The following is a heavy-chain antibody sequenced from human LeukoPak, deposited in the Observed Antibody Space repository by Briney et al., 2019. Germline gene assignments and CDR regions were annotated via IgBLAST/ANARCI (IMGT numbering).Heavy chain of an antibody. J-gene: IGHJ4*02. V-gene: IGHV3-30*02. CDR1: GFTFSSYG. CDR2: IRYDGSSK. CDR3: ANDLGWIQLNLG. Sequence: PGGSLRLSCAASGFTFSSYGMHWVRKAPAKGLEWVAFIRYDGSSKYYADSVKGRFTISRDNSKNTQYVQMNSLRAEDTAVYYCANDLGWIQLNLGRGQGTLVTVSS. D-gene: IGHD5-18*01.